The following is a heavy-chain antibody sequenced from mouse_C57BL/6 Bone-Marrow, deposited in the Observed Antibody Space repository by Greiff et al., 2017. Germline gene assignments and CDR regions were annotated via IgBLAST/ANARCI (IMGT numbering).Heavy chain of an antibody. J-gene: IGHJ1*03. CDR2: IYPSDSET. Sequence: VQLQQPGAELVRPGSSVKLSCKASGYTFTSYWMDWVKQRPGQGLEWIGNIYPSDSETHYNQKFKDKATLTVDKSSSTAYMQLSSLTSEDSAVFYCAWGNYYWYFDVWGTGTTVTVSS. CDR3: AWGNYYWYFDV. CDR1: GYTFTSYW. V-gene: IGHV1-61*01.